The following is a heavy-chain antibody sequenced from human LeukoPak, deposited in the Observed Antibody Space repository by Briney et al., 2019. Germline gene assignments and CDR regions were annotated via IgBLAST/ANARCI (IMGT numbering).Heavy chain of an antibody. V-gene: IGHV1-3*01. CDR1: GYTFTRYA. D-gene: IGHD2-2*01. Sequence: ASVKVSCKPSGYTFTRYAMHWVRQAPGQRLEWVGWINAGNGNTKYSQKFQGRVTITRDTSASTAYMELSSLRSEDTAVYYCARVIGARYCSSTSCPDAFDIWGQGTMVTVSS. J-gene: IGHJ3*02. CDR3: ARVIGARYCSSTSCPDAFDI. CDR2: INAGNGNT.